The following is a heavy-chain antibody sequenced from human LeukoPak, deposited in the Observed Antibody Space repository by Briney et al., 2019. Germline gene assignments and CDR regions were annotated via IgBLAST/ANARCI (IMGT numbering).Heavy chain of an antibody. CDR3: ARSSSSSSVPVDY. Sequence: ASVRVSCKAAGYTFTSYYMHWVRQAPGQGLEWMGWISAYNGNTNYAQKLQGRVTMTTDTSTSTAYMELRSLRSDDTAVYYCARSSSSSSVPVDYWGQGTLVTVSS. CDR2: ISAYNGNT. CDR1: GYTFTSYY. D-gene: IGHD6-6*01. V-gene: IGHV1-18*04. J-gene: IGHJ4*02.